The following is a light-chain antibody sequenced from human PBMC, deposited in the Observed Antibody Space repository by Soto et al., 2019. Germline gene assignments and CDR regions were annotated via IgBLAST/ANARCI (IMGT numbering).Light chain of an antibody. J-gene: IGKJ2*01. Sequence: EIVMTQSPATLSVSPGERATLSCRASQSVSSNLAWYQQKPGQAPRLLIYGASTRATDIPARFSGGGSATEFTLTISSLQSEDFAIYYCQQYNNWYTFGQGTKLEIK. V-gene: IGKV3-15*01. CDR3: QQYNNWYT. CDR1: QSVSSN. CDR2: GAS.